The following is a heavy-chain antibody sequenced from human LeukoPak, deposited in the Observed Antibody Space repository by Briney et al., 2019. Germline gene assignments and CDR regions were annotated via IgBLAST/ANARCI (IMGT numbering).Heavy chain of an antibody. CDR2: IIPIFGTA. D-gene: IGHD3-10*01. Sequence: ASVKVSFKASGGTFSIYAISWVRQAPGQGLEWMGGIIPIFGTANYAQKFQGRVTITADESTSTAYMELSSLRSEDTAVYYCARGARITMVRGVYYYYYYGMDVWGQGTTVTVSS. CDR3: ARGARITMVRGVYYYYYYGMDV. J-gene: IGHJ6*02. CDR1: GGTFSIYA. V-gene: IGHV1-69*01.